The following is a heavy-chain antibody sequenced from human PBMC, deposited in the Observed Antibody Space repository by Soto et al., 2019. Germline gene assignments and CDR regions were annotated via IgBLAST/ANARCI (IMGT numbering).Heavy chain of an antibody. CDR3: TRGDY. J-gene: IGHJ4*02. CDR2: ISYSGST. V-gene: IGHV4-31*02. Sequence: WTWIRQHPGPGLEWIGFISYSGSTYYSSSLKGRVAISADTSKNQFSLKLNSVTAADTAVYYCTRGDYWGQGTLVTVSS.